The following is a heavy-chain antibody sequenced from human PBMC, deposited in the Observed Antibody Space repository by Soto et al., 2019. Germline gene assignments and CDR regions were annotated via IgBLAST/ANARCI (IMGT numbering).Heavy chain of an antibody. CDR2: IYYSGST. Sequence: SETLSLTCTVSGGSISSSSYYWGRIRQPPGKGLEWIGSIYYSGSTYYNPSLKSRVTISVDTSKNQFSLKLSSVTAADTAVYYCASPVRSSSGDNYYYYGMDVWGQGTTVTVSS. J-gene: IGHJ6*02. V-gene: IGHV4-39*01. D-gene: IGHD6-6*01. CDR1: GGSISSSSYY. CDR3: ASPVRSSSGDNYYYYGMDV.